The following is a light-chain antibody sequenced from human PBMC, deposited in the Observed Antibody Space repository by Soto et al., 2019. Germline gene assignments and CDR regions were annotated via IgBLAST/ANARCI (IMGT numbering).Light chain of an antibody. Sequence: DIVMTQSPDSLAVSLGERATIKCKSSKSVFYTSNNKNYLAWYQQKPGQPPNLLIYWASTRESGVPDRFSGSGSGTDFTLTISSLQAEDVAVYYCQQYYGTPYTFGQGTKLEI. CDR3: QQYYGTPYT. CDR2: WAS. CDR1: KSVFYTSNNKNY. J-gene: IGKJ2*01. V-gene: IGKV4-1*01.